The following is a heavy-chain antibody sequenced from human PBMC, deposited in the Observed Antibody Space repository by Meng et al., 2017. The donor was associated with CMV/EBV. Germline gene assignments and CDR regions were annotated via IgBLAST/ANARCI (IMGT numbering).Heavy chain of an antibody. CDR1: GFTFSSYA. Sequence: GESLKISCAASGFTFSSYAMHWVRQAPGKGLEWVAVIPYDGSNKYYADSVKGRFTISRDNSKTTLYLQMNSLRAEDTAVYYCARGYGSGSYRYLWGQGTLVTVSS. J-gene: IGHJ4*02. D-gene: IGHD3-10*01. CDR2: IPYDGSNK. CDR3: ARGYGSGSYRYL. V-gene: IGHV3-30*04.